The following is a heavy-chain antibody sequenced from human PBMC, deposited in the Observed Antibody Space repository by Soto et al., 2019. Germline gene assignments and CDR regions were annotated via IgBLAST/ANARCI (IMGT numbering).Heavy chain of an antibody. Sequence: ASVKVSCKASGYTFTSYDINWVRQATGQGLEWMGWMNSNSGNTGYAQKFQGRVTMTRNTSISTAYMELSSLRSEDTAVYYCARSSSVCSGGSCHSYWGQGTLVTVSS. CDR2: MNSNSGNT. V-gene: IGHV1-8*01. J-gene: IGHJ4*02. D-gene: IGHD2-15*01. CDR1: GYTFTSYD. CDR3: ARSSSVCSGGSCHSY.